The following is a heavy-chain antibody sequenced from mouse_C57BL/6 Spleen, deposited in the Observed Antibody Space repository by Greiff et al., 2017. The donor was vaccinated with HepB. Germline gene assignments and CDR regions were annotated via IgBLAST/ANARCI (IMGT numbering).Heavy chain of an antibody. V-gene: IGHV14-2*01. Sequence: VQLQQSGAELVKPGASVKLSCTASGFNIKDYYMHWVKQRTEQGLEWIGRIDPEDGETKYAPKFQGKATITADTSSNTAYLQLSSLTSEDTAVYYCDTNRSITTVVAGHGYWGQGTTLTVSS. D-gene: IGHD1-1*01. CDR2: IDPEDGET. CDR3: DTNRSITTVVAGHGY. J-gene: IGHJ2*01. CDR1: GFNIKDYY.